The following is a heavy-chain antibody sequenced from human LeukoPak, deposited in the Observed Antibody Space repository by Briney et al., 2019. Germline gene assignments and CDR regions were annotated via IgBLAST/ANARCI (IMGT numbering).Heavy chain of an antibody. D-gene: IGHD3-3*01. CDR2: ISNDGSRK. V-gene: IGHV3-30*03. Sequence: KSGGSLRLSCATSGFTLRYYQMNWVRQAPGKGLEWVAIISNDGSRKYYAHSVEGRFTISRDNSENTLYLQMDSLRAEDTAVYYCARDRAWNYFDYWGQGTLVTVSS. J-gene: IGHJ4*02. CDR1: GFTLRYYQ. CDR3: ARDRAWNYFDY.